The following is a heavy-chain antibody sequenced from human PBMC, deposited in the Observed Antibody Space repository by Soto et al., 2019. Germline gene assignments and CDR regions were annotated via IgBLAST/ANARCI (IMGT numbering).Heavy chain of an antibody. Sequence: PSETLSLTCTVSGGSISSYYWSWIRQPPGKGLEWIGYIYYSGSTNYNPSLKSRVTISVDTSKNQFSLKLSSVTAADTALYYCARCRSGGGVIGPWGQGTLVTVSS. CDR1: GGSISSYY. CDR3: ARCRSGGGVIGP. V-gene: IGHV4-59*01. CDR2: IYYSGST. J-gene: IGHJ5*02. D-gene: IGHD3-16*01.